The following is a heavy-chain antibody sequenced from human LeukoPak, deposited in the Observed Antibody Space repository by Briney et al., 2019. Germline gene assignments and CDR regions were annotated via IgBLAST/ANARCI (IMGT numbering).Heavy chain of an antibody. V-gene: IGHV3-74*01. CDR1: GFTFSSYW. J-gene: IGHJ4*02. D-gene: IGHD3-22*01. CDR3: ARDGSHYYDSSGYFLHSDY. CDR2: INSDGSRT. Sequence: GGSLRLSCTASGFTFSSYWMHWVRQAPGKGLVWVSRINSDGSRTRYADSVKGRFTISRDNAKNTLYLEMNSLRAEDTAVYYCARDGSHYYDSSGYFLHSDYWGQGTLVTVSS.